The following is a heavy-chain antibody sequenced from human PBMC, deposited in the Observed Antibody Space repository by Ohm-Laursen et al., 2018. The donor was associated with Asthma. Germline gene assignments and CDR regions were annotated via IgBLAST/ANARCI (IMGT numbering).Heavy chain of an antibody. CDR1: GFTFDDYA. V-gene: IGHV3-9*01. CDR2: ISWNSGSI. J-gene: IGHJ5*02. CDR3: SRERFDP. Sequence: SLRLSCTAPGFTFDDYAMHWVRQAPGKGLEWVSGISWNSGSIGYADSVKGRFTISRDNAKNTVYLQMNSLRGEDTAVYYCSRERFDPWGQGTLVTVSS.